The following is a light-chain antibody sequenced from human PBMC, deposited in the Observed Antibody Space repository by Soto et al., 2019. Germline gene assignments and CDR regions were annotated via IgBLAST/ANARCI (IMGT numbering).Light chain of an antibody. J-gene: IGKJ4*01. Sequence: EIVLTQSPVTLSLSPGDTATLSCRGSASLVRYLAWYQQKPGQAPRLLMYDTSKRATGIPARFSGSGYGRDFTLTISSLEPEDFAVYYCQQRSNWPLTFGVGTKVEIK. V-gene: IGKV3-11*02. CDR2: DTS. CDR1: ASLVRY. CDR3: QQRSNWPLT.